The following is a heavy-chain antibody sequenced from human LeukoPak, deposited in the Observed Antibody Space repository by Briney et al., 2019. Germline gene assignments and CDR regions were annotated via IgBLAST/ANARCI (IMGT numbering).Heavy chain of an antibody. CDR2: ISYDGSNK. CDR3: ARGATVIT. CDR1: GFTFSSYA. Sequence: WGSLRLSCAASGFTFSSYAMHWVRQAPGKGLEWVAVISYDGSNKYYADSVKGRFTISRDNSRNTLYLQMNSLRAEDTAVYYCARGATVITWGQGTLVTVSS. V-gene: IGHV3-30-3*01. D-gene: IGHD4-17*01. J-gene: IGHJ5*02.